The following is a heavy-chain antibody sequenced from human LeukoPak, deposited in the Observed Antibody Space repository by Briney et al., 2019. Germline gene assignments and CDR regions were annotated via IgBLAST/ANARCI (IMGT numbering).Heavy chain of an antibody. CDR3: ATSRSFDY. D-gene: IGHD2-2*01. V-gene: IGHV3-7*01. CDR1: GFAFGSYW. J-gene: IGHJ4*02. CDR2: IKQDGSEK. Sequence: PGGSLRLSCAASGFAFGSYWMTWVRQAPGRGLEWVANIKQDGSEKYYVDSVKGRFTISRDNAKNSLYLQMNSLRAEDTAVYYCATSRSFDYWGQGTLVTVSS.